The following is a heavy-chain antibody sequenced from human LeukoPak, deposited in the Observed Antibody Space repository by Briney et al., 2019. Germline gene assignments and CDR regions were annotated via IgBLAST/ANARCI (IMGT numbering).Heavy chain of an antibody. CDR3: AKVEYYDRTGHAFRPWYFDL. CDR1: GFTFSSYA. D-gene: IGHD3-22*01. Sequence: GGSLRLSCAASGFTFSSYAMSWVRQAPGKGLEWVSFISYSGGSTYYADSVKGRFTISRDNSKNTLYLQMNSLRDEDTAVYDCAKVEYYDRTGHAFRPWYFDLWGRGTLVTVSS. V-gene: IGHV3-23*01. CDR2: ISYSGGST. J-gene: IGHJ2*01.